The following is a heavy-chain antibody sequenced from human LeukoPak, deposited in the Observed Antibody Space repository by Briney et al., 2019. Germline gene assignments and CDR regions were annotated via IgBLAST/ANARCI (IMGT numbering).Heavy chain of an antibody. CDR3: ARHAERMAAAGMSDY. D-gene: IGHD6-13*01. CDR1: RYTISSGYY. Sequence: SETLSLTCAVSRYTISSGYYWGWIRQPPGKGLEWIGSIFHSGNTYYNPSLKSRVTISVDTSKNHFSLKLNSVTASDTAVYYCARHAERMAAAGMSDYWGQGTLVTVSS. CDR2: IFHSGNT. J-gene: IGHJ4*02. V-gene: IGHV4-38-2*01.